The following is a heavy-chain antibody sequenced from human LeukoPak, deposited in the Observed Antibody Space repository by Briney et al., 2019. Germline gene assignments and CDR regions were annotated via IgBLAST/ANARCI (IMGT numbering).Heavy chain of an antibody. V-gene: IGHV4-30-4*08. D-gene: IGHD2-2*01. CDR2: IYDSEST. CDR3: ARALVSGVPAACRNAFDI. Sequence: SESLSLTCTVSGGSISSGDYYWSWLRQAPGKGWEWIGYIYDSESTYYNPSLRRRVTISVDSSKKQFSLKLSSVTAAETVVYCGARALVSGVPAACRNAFDIWGQGTMVTVSS. J-gene: IGHJ3*02. CDR1: GGSISSGDYY.